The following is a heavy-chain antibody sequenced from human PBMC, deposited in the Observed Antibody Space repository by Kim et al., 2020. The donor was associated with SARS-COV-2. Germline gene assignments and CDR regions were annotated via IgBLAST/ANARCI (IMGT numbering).Heavy chain of an antibody. J-gene: IGHJ3*02. D-gene: IGHD3-22*01. CDR3: ATSLVVVPHAFDI. CDR1: GFTFSDYY. Sequence: GGSLRLSCAASGFTFSDYYMSWIRQAPGKGLEWVSYISSSSSYTNYADSVKGRFTISRDNAKNSLYLQMNSLRAEDTAVYYCATSLVVVPHAFDIWGQGTMVTVSS. V-gene: IGHV3-11*06. CDR2: ISSSSSYT.